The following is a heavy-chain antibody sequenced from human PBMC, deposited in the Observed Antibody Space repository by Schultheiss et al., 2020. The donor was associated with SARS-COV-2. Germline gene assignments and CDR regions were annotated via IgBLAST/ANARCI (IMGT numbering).Heavy chain of an antibody. CDR3: ARGPGSL. D-gene: IGHD6-25*01. CDR2: ISGSGGST. CDR1: GFIFSNAW. Sequence: GGSLRLSCAASGFIFSNAWMGWVRQAPGKGLEWVSAISGSGGSTYYADSVKGRFTISRDNSKNTLYLQMNSLRAGDTAVYYCARGPGSLWGKGTTVTVSS. J-gene: IGHJ6*04. V-gene: IGHV3-23*01.